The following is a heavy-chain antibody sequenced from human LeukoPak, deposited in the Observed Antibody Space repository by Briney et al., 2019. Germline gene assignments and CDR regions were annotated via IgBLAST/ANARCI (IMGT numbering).Heavy chain of an antibody. CDR2: IRGSGGST. CDR1: GFTFSSYA. CDR3: AKDRELPYFDT. D-gene: IGHD1-7*01. Sequence: GGSLRLSCAASGFTFSSYAMNWVRQAPGKGLEWVSTIRGSGGSTYYADSVKGRFTISRDNSKNTLYLQMNSLRVEDTAVYYCAKDRELPYFDTWGQGTLVTVSS. J-gene: IGHJ4*02. V-gene: IGHV3-23*01.